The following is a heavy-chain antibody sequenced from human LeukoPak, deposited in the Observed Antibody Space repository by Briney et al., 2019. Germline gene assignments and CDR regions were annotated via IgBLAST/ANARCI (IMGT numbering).Heavy chain of an antibody. CDR3: ASTRVKYSSGWYYFDY. D-gene: IGHD6-19*01. Sequence: GGSLRLSCAASGSTVSSNYMSWVRQAPGKGLEWVSVIYSGGSTYYADSVKGRFTISRDNSKNTLYLQMNSLRAEDTAVYYCASTRVKYSSGWYYFDYWGQGTLVTVSS. CDR2: IYSGGST. CDR1: GSTVSSNY. J-gene: IGHJ4*02. V-gene: IGHV3-66*01.